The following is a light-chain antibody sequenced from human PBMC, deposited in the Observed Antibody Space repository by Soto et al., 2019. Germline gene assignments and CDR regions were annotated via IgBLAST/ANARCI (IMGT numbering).Light chain of an antibody. CDR2: AAS. J-gene: IGKJ1*01. Sequence: DIQMTQSPSSLSASVGDRVTITCRASQSISSYLNWYQQKPGKAPKLLIYAASSLQSGVPSRFSGSGSGTAFPLTIRSLQPEDFATYYCQQSYSTPWTFGQGTKVQIK. CDR1: QSISSY. CDR3: QQSYSTPWT. V-gene: IGKV1-39*01.